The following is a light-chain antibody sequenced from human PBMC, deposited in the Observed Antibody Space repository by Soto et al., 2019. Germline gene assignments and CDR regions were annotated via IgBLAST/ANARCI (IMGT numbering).Light chain of an antibody. V-gene: IGKV1-5*03. J-gene: IGKJ1*01. CDR3: QQYNSYSRT. CDR1: QSISSW. CDR2: KAS. Sequence: DIHMTQSPSTLSASVGDRVTITCRASQSISSWLAWYQQKPGKAPKLLIYKASSLESGDPSRFSGSGSGTEFTLTISSLQPDDFATYYCQQYNSYSRTFGQGTKVDIK.